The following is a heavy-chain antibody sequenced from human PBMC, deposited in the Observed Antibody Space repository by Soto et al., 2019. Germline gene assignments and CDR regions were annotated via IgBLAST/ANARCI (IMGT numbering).Heavy chain of an antibody. CDR1: GFTFSTAY. CDR3: GVGRGATVAS. Sequence: QVQLVQSGAEVKKPGASVKLSCKASGFTFSTAYIHWVRQAPGQGLEWMGIINTDDGSTAYSQTFQDRVTMTRDTSTSTVFMAMSSLKSEDTAVYFWGVGRGATVASWGQGTLVTVSS. J-gene: IGHJ4*02. V-gene: IGHV1-46*01. CDR2: INTDDGST. D-gene: IGHD3-10*01.